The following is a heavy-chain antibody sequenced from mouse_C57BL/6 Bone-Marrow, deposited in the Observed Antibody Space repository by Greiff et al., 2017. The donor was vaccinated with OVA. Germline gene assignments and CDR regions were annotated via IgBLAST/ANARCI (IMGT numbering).Heavy chain of an antibody. CDR2: INPNNGGT. Sequence: VQLKQSGPELVKPGASVKISCKASGYTFTDYYMNWVKQSHGKSLEWIGDINPNNGGTSYNQKFKGKATLTVDKSSSTAYMELRSLTSEASAVYYCANAYYSNYVGRRCYALDYWGQGTSVTVSS. D-gene: IGHD2-5*01. CDR3: ANAYYSNYVGRRCYALDY. CDR1: GYTFTDYY. V-gene: IGHV1-26*01. J-gene: IGHJ4*01.